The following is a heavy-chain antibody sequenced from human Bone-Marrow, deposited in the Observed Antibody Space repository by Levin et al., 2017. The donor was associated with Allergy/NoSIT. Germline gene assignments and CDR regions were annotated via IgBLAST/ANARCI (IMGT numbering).Heavy chain of an antibody. CDR2: ISYEGSDT. J-gene: IGHJ6*02. CDR3: AKARDFGRYWDRDFYYYGMDV. V-gene: IGHV3-30*18. D-gene: IGHD4/OR15-4a*01. Sequence: GGSLRLSCAASGFTFIHYGMHWVRQAPGKGLEWVAVISYEGSDTFYADSVKGRFTISRDNSNNTLYLQMSSLRAEDTAVYYCAKARDFGRYWDRDFYYYGMDVWGQGTTVTVSS. CDR1: GFTFIHYG.